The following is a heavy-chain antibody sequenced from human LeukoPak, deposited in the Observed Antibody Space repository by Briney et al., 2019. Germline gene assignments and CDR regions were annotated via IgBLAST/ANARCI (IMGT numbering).Heavy chain of an antibody. J-gene: IGHJ4*02. Sequence: GGSLRLSCTASGIKFENSAMHWVRQAPGKGLEWVSGISWNSGSIGYADSVKGRFTISRDNAKNSLYLQMNSLRAEDTALYYCAKDIVSGSSWGFDYWGQGTLVTVSS. CDR1: GIKFENSA. CDR2: ISWNSGSI. V-gene: IGHV3-9*01. D-gene: IGHD6-13*01. CDR3: AKDIVSGSSWGFDY.